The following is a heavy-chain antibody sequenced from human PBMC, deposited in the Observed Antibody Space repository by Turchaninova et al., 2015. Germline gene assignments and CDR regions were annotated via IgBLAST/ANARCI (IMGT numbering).Heavy chain of an antibody. D-gene: IGHD6-6*01. CDR2: VRDSGGST. CDR1: GFTFSTYA. J-gene: IGHJ4*02. Sequence: EVQLVESGGGLVQPGGSLRLSCAASGFTFSTYAVSWVCLATGKGLEWVSAVRDSGGSTFYADSVKGRFTISRDNSKSTLYLQMNSLRAEDTAVYYCAKDRVRRSSPSHFDYWGQGTLVTVSS. V-gene: IGHV3-23*04. CDR3: AKDRVRRSSPSHFDY.